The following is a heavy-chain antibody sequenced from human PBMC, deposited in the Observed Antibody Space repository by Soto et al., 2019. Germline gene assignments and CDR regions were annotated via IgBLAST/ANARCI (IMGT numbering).Heavy chain of an antibody. V-gene: IGHV4-31*03. CDR1: GGSISSGGYY. CDR2: IYYSGST. Sequence: SETLSLTCTVSGGSISSGGYYWSWIRQHPGKGLEWIGYIYYSGSTYYNPSLKSRVTISVDTSKNQFSLKLSSVTAADTAVYYCARDGRYCSSTSCYHYGMDVWGQGTTVTVSS. D-gene: IGHD2-2*01. CDR3: ARDGRYCSSTSCYHYGMDV. J-gene: IGHJ6*02.